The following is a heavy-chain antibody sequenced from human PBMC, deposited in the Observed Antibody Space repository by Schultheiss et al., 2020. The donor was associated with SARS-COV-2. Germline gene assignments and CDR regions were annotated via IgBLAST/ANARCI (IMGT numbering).Heavy chain of an antibody. V-gene: IGHV3-66*02. J-gene: IGHJ6*02. CDR1: GFTFSSYA. D-gene: IGHD1-26*01. Sequence: GGSLRLSCAASGFTFSSYAMHWVRQAPGKGLEWVSVIYSGGSTYYADSVKGRFTISRDNSKNTLYLQMNSLRAEDTAVYYCARQIVGERHYYYYYGMDVWGQGTTVTVSS. CDR2: IYSGGST. CDR3: ARQIVGERHYYYYYGMDV.